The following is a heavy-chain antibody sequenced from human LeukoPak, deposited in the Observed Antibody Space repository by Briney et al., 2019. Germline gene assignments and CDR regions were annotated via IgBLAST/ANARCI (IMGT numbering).Heavy chain of an antibody. CDR2: ISSYNGNT. CDR3: ASPPYYYDSSGYYLDY. V-gene: IGHV1-18*01. CDR1: GYTFTSYD. Sequence: GASVKVSCKASGYTFTSYDINWVRQATGQGLEWMGWISSYNGNTKYAQKLQDRVTMTTDTSTTTAYMELRSLRSEDTAVYYCASPPYYYDSSGYYLDYWGQGTLVTVSS. J-gene: IGHJ4*02. D-gene: IGHD3-22*01.